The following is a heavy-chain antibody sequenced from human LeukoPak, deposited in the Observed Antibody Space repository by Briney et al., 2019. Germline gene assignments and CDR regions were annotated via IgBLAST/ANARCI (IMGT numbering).Heavy chain of an antibody. CDR1: GGSISSSSYY. D-gene: IGHD1-26*01. V-gene: IGHV4-39*01. J-gene: IGHJ5*02. CDR3: ARHRTGGGSYHKGDRFDP. Sequence: SETLSLTCTVSGGSISSSSYYWGWIRQPPGKGLEWIGSIYYSGSTYYNPSLKSRVTISVDTSKNQFSLKLSSVTAADTAVYYCARHRTGGGSYHKGDRFDPWGQGTLVTVSS. CDR2: IYYSGST.